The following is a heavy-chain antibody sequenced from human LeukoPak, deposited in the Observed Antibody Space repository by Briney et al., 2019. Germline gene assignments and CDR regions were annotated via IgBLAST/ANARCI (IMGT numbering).Heavy chain of an antibody. V-gene: IGHV4-34*01. Sequence: SETLSLTCAVYGGSFSGYYWSWIRQPPGKGLEWIGEINHSGSTNYNPSLKSRVTISVDTSKNQFSLKLSSVTAADTAVYYCARVEGPTVNTMYYDLWGQGTLVTVSS. CDR2: INHSGST. CDR3: ARVEGPTVNTMYYDL. CDR1: GGSFSGYY. J-gene: IGHJ4*02. D-gene: IGHD4-11*01.